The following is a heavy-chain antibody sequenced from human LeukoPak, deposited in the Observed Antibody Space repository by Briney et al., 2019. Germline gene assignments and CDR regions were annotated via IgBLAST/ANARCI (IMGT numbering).Heavy chain of an antibody. CDR2: IYYGGST. D-gene: IGHD3-3*01. J-gene: IGHJ3*02. CDR1: GDSITSSYYH. Sequence: SETLSLTCNISGDSITSSYYHWGWIRQPPGKGLDWIGSIYYGGSTYYNPSLKSRVTISVDTSKNQFSLKLSSVTAADTAVYYCAREENWSGYPYDAFDIWGQGTMVTVSS. V-gene: IGHV4-39*07. CDR3: AREENWSGYPYDAFDI.